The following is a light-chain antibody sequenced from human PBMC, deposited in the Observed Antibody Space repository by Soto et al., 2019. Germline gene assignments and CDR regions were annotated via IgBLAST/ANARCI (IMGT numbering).Light chain of an antibody. V-gene: IGKV1-5*03. Sequence: DIQLTQSPSTLSASVGDTVTISCRASESLIGWLAWYQQKPGKAPKLLIYKASSLESGVPSRFSGSGSGTEFTLTISSLQPDDFATYYCQQYNSHWTFGQGTKVDIK. CDR3: QQYNSHWT. J-gene: IGKJ1*01. CDR1: ESLIGW. CDR2: KAS.